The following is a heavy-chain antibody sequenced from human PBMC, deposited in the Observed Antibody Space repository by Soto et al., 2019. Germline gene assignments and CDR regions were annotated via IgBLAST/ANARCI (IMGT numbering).Heavy chain of an antibody. CDR1: GGSFGPYY. CDR3: ARVTRFPDAFDI. CDR2: INHNGDS. J-gene: IGHJ3*02. V-gene: IGHV4-34*01. Sequence: QVHLQQWAAGLLKPSETLSLTCGVYGGSFGPYYWAWIRQSPEKGLEWIGEINHNGDSNYNPSLKMRVTISLDMSENQFSLKLTPVAAADTAVYYCARVTRFPDAFDIWGQGTPVIVSS.